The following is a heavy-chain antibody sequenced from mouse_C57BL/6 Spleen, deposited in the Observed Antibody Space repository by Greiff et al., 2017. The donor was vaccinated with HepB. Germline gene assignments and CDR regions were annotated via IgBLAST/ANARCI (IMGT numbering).Heavy chain of an antibody. CDR3: TRLHYSNYGYAMDY. Sequence: EVQLQQSGTVLARPGASVKMSCKTSGYTFTSYWMHWVKQRPGQGLEWIGAIYPGNSDTSYNQKFKGKAKLTAVTSASTAYMELSSLTNEDSAVYYCTRLHYSNYGYAMDYWGQGTSVTVSS. V-gene: IGHV1-5*01. J-gene: IGHJ4*01. D-gene: IGHD2-5*01. CDR1: GYTFTSYW. CDR2: IYPGNSDT.